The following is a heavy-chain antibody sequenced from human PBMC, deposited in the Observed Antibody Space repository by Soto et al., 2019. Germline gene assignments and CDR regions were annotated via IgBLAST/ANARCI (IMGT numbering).Heavy chain of an antibody. J-gene: IGHJ4*02. V-gene: IGHV3-66*01. CDR1: GFSVSTYY. CDR2: LYSDGRT. CDR3: ARVRDASAWFFDY. D-gene: IGHD2-15*01. Sequence: SLRLSCAASGFSVSTYYMTWVRQAPGKGLECVSVLYSDGRTYYADSVQGRFTISADKSKNSVYLQMHSVRVEDTAVYHCARVRDASAWFFDYWGQGSQVTVSS.